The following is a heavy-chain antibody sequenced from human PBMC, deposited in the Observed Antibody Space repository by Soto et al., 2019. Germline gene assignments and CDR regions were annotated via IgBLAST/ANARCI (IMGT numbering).Heavy chain of an antibody. CDR2: ISAYKGNT. CDR3: ARGCYGELLLDH. Sequence: QVPLVQSGAEVKKPGASVKVSCKASGYTLTSYGISWVRQAPGQGLEWMGWISAYKGNTNYAQKVQGRVTMTTDTSTSTGYMELRSLRSDDTSVDDCARGCYGELLLDHWGQGTLVSVSS. J-gene: IGHJ4*02. V-gene: IGHV1-18*01. CDR1: GYTLTSYG. D-gene: IGHD3-10*01.